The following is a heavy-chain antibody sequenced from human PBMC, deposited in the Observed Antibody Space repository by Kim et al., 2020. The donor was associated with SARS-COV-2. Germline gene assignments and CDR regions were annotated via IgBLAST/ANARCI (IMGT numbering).Heavy chain of an antibody. Sequence: ASVKVSCKASGYTFIGYYMHWVRQAHGQGLEWMGWINPNRGGTNYAQQFQGRVTMTRDTSISTAYMELSGLRSDDTAVYYCASGKGSGRDVGPFDYWGQGTLVTVSS. CDR1: GYTFIGYY. J-gene: IGHJ4*02. CDR2: INPNRGGT. V-gene: IGHV1-2*02. D-gene: IGHD6-19*01. CDR3: ASGKGSGRDVGPFDY.